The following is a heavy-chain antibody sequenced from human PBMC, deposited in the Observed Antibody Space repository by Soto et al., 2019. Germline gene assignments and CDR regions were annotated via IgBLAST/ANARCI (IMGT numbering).Heavy chain of an antibody. CDR3: AIDRLRLGELSLLGYFDY. CDR1: GFTFSRHT. CDR2: ISYDGSNK. V-gene: IGHV3-30*04. Sequence: QVQLEESGGGVVQPGRSLRLSCAASGFTFSRHTMHWVRQAPGKGLEWVASISYDGSNKYYAESVKGRFTISRDNSKNKLSVQMDSLRAEDTAVYYCAIDRLRLGELSLLGYFDYWGQGTLVTVSS. J-gene: IGHJ4*02. D-gene: IGHD3-16*02.